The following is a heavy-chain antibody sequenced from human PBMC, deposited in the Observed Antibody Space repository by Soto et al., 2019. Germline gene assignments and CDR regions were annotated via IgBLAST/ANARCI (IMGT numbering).Heavy chain of an antibody. CDR3: ARDYDSSGYSHGAFDI. J-gene: IGHJ3*02. V-gene: IGHV1-69*05. Sequence: QVQLVQSGAEVKKPGSSVKVSCKASGGTFSSYAISWVRQAPGQGLEWMGGIIPIFGTANYAQKFQGRVTITXXEXTXXAYMELSSLRSEDTAVYYCARDYDSSGYSHGAFDIWGQGTMVTVSS. CDR2: IIPIFGTA. D-gene: IGHD3-22*01. CDR1: GGTFSSYA.